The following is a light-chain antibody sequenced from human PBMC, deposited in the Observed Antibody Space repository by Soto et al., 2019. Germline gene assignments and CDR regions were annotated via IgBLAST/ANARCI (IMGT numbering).Light chain of an antibody. CDR1: QSVNSDY. V-gene: IGKV3-20*01. CDR2: GAS. Sequence: IVITKSPSTLSWSPVERATLSCIASQSVNSDYLAWFQQKPGQAPRLLIYGASTRTTGIPDRFSGSGSGTDFTLTIGRLEPGDFAVYYCLHYGGSPLTFGQGTRLEI. CDR3: LHYGGSPLT. J-gene: IGKJ5*01.